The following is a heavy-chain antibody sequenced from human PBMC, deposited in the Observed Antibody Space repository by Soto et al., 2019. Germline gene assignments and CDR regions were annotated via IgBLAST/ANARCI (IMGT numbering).Heavy chain of an antibody. V-gene: IGHV4-30-4*01. Sequence: QVQLQESGPGLVKPSKNLSLTCTVSGGSISSGDYYWTWSRQPPGKGLEYIGYISYSGITYYNPSLESRLTISASTSKNQCSLKLSSVTAADTAVYYGAGDQGKKRRWGYWGQGTLVTVSS. CDR2: ISYSGIT. CDR3: AGDQGKKRRWGY. J-gene: IGHJ4*02. CDR1: GGSISSGDYY. D-gene: IGHD1-1*01.